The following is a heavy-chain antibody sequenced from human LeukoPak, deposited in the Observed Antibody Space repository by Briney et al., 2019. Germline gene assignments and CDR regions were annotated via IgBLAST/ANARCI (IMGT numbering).Heavy chain of an antibody. CDR3: ATDYYYDSSGYAYYFDY. Sequence: ASVKVSCKASGGTFSSYAISWVRQAPGQGLEWMGRIIPILGIANYAQKFQGRVTITADKSTSTAYMELSSLRSEDKAVYYCATDYYYDSSGYAYYFDYWGQGTLVTVSS. J-gene: IGHJ4*02. CDR1: GGTFSSYA. V-gene: IGHV1-69*04. D-gene: IGHD3-22*01. CDR2: IIPILGIA.